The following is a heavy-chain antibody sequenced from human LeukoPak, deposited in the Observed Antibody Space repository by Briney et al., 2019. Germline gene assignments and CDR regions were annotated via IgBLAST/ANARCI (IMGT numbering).Heavy chain of an antibody. CDR1: GGSISSYY. CDR3: ARQAVAGTFYFDY. CDR2: IYYSGST. J-gene: IGHJ4*02. Sequence: SETLSLTCTVSGGSISSYYWSWIRQPPGKGLEWIGYIYYSGSTNYNPSLKSRVTISADTSKNQFSLKLSSVTAADTAVYYCARQAVAGTFYFDYWGQGTLVTVSS. D-gene: IGHD6-19*01. V-gene: IGHV4-59*08.